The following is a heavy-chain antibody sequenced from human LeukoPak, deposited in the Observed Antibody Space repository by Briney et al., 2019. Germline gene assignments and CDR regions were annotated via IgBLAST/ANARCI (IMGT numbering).Heavy chain of an antibody. CDR1: TGSISSGDYY. CDR3: ARGVVGYYMDV. CDR2: IYYSGRT. Sequence: PSQTLSLTCTVSTGSISSGDYYWSWIRQPPGRGREGSGYIYYSGRTYSTPSLKSRVTISVDTSKNQFSLKLSSVTAADTAVYYCARGVVGYYMDVWGKGTTVTVSS. J-gene: IGHJ6*03. V-gene: IGHV4-30-4*08.